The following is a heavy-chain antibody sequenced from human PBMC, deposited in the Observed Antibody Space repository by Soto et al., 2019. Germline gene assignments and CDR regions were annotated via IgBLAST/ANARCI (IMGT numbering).Heavy chain of an antibody. V-gene: IGHV4-31*03. D-gene: IGHD3-22*01. CDR2: IYYSGST. Sequence: TLSLTCTVSGGSISSGGYYWSWIRQHPGKGLEWIGYIYYSGSTYYNPSLKSRVTISVDTSKNQFSLKLSSVTAADTAVYYCARERYYDSSGYWPWFDPWGQGTLVTVSS. J-gene: IGHJ5*02. CDR3: ARERYYDSSGYWPWFDP. CDR1: GGSISSGGYY.